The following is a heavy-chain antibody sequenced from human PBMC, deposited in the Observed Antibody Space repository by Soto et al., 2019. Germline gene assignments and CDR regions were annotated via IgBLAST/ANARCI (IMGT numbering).Heavy chain of an antibody. CDR3: ARLQCGEGFDS. CDR2: ILHTGGT. J-gene: IGHJ4*02. CDR1: GGSISGGGFS. V-gene: IGHV4-30-2*01. Sequence: PSETLSLTCAVSGGSISGGGFSWSWIRQPPGKGLEWIGYILHTGGTQYNPSLKSRVSMSVDKSKNQFSLHLTSVTAADTAVYYCARLQCGEGFDSWGQGALVTVSS. D-gene: IGHD1-1*01.